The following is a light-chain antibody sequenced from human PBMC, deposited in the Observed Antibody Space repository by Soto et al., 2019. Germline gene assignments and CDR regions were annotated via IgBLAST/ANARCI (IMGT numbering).Light chain of an antibody. CDR1: QSVSSSY. V-gene: IGKV3-20*01. Sequence: DIVLAHSPGTLSLSQGERATLSFRDSQSVSSSYLAWYQQKPGQAPRLLIYGASSRDTGIPERFSGSGSGTDFTLTISRLEPEDFAVYYCRQYGSSPLTFGGGTKVDIK. CDR2: GAS. CDR3: RQYGSSPLT. J-gene: IGKJ4*01.